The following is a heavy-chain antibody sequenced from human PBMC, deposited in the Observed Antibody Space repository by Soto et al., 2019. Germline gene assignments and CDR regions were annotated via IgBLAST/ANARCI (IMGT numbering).Heavy chain of an antibody. CDR2: INPNSGGT. CDR1: GYTFTGYY. CDR3: ARDPHNYDYVWGSYRLGYYDYGMDV. V-gene: IGHV1-2*02. D-gene: IGHD3-16*02. J-gene: IGHJ6*02. Sequence: ASVKVSCKASGYTFTGYYMHWVRQAPGQGLEWMGWINPNSGGTNYAQKFQGRVTRTRDTSISTAYMELSRLRSDDTAVYYCARDPHNYDYVWGSYRLGYYDYGMDVWGQGTTVTVSS.